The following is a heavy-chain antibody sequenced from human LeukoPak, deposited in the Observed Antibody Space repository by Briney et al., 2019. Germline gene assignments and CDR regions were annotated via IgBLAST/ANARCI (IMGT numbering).Heavy chain of an antibody. CDR2: IYYSGST. Sequence: SETLSLTCTVSGGSISGYYWSWIRQPPGKGLEWIGYIYYSGSTNYNPSLKSRVTISVDTSKNQFSLKLSSVAAADTAVYYCARHRGYYYDSSGYYYFDYWGQGTLVTVSS. D-gene: IGHD3-22*01. CDR3: ARHRGYYYDSSGYYYFDY. V-gene: IGHV4-59*08. J-gene: IGHJ4*02. CDR1: GGSISGYY.